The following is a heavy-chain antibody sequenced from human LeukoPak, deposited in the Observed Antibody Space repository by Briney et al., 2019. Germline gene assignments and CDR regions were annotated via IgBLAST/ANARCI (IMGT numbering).Heavy chain of an antibody. J-gene: IGHJ4*02. Sequence: SGTLSLTCAVYVGSFSGYYWSWIRQPPGKGLEWIGEINHSGSTNYNPSLKSRVTISVDTSKNQFSLKLSSVTAADTAVYYCARDEAAAGPGPFDYWGQGTLVTVSS. V-gene: IGHV4-34*01. D-gene: IGHD6-13*01. CDR2: INHSGST. CDR1: VGSFSGYY. CDR3: ARDEAAAGPGPFDY.